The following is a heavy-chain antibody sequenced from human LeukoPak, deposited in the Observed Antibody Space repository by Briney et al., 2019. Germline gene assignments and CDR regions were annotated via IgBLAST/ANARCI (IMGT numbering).Heavy chain of an antibody. CDR1: GGSISSGGYS. J-gene: IGHJ4*02. D-gene: IGHD2-2*01. Sequence: SETLSLTCAVSGGSISSGGYSWSWIRQPPGKGLEWIGYMYHSGSTYHNPSLKSRVTISIDRSKNQFSLELNSVTAADTAVYYWARGYCSSCNCPSFDYWGQGTPVTVS. CDR2: MYHSGST. V-gene: IGHV4-30-2*01. CDR3: ARGYCSSCNCPSFDY.